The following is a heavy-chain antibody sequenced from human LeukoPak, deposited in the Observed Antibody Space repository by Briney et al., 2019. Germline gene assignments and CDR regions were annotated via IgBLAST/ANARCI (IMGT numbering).Heavy chain of an antibody. CDR3: ARDQGSLDY. V-gene: IGHV4-59*01. Sequence: SETLSLTCTVSGGSISSYYWSWIRQPPGEGLEWIGYIYYSGSTNYNPSLKSRVTISVDTSKNQFSLKLSSVTAADTAVYYCARDQGSLDYWGQGTLVTVSS. CDR1: GGSISSYY. J-gene: IGHJ4*02. CDR2: IYYSGST.